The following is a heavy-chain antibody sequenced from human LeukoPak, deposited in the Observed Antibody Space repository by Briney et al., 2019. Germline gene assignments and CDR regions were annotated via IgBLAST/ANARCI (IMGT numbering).Heavy chain of an antibody. CDR1: GYTFTSYA. J-gene: IGHJ5*02. Sequence: ASVKVSCKASGYTFTSYAMNWVRQAPGQGLEWMGWINTNTGNPTYAQGFTGRFVFSLDTSVSTAYLQISSLKAEDTAVYYCARDSARYCSGGSCYGWFDPWGQGTLVTVSS. V-gene: IGHV7-4-1*02. CDR2: INTNTGNP. D-gene: IGHD2-15*01. CDR3: ARDSARYCSGGSCYGWFDP.